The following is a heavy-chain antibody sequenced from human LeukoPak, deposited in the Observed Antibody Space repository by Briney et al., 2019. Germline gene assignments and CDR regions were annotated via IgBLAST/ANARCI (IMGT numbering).Heavy chain of an antibody. CDR3: AKTLDGFWPQFDF. V-gene: IGHV3-30*18. J-gene: IGHJ4*02. D-gene: IGHD5-24*01. Sequence: GGSLRLSYAASGFPLHDHDMYWVRQTPGKGLEWVALISHGGGKEHYAESVKGRFTISRDNSRNTVYLQMSSLRSDDTAIYYCAKTLDGFWPQFDFWGQGTLLTVSS. CDR1: GFPLHDHD. CDR2: ISHGGGKE.